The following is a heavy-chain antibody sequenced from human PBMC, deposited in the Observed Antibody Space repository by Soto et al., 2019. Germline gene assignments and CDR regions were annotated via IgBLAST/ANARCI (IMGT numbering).Heavy chain of an antibody. CDR3: ARRWRVYYYGSGSYGPEPNYYGMDV. CDR2: IYYSGST. J-gene: IGHJ6*02. D-gene: IGHD3-10*01. V-gene: IGHV4-39*01. Sequence: QLQLQESGPGLVKPSETLSLTCTVSGGSISSSSYYWGWIRQPPGKGLEWIGSIYYSGSTYYNPSLKSRVTISVDTSKNQFSLKLSSVTAADTAVYYCARRWRVYYYGSGSYGPEPNYYGMDVWGQGTTVTVSS. CDR1: GGSISSSSYY.